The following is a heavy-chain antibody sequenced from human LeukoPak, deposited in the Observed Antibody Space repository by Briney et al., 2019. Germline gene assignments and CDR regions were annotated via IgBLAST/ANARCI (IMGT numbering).Heavy chain of an antibody. D-gene: IGHD3-22*01. CDR3: AREISYDSSGYYGTPLDY. Sequence: GGSLRLSCAASGFNFSNYSLNWVRQAPGKGLEWVSSISSNSSYIYYADSVKGRFTISRDNAKNSLYLQMNSLRAEDTAVYYCAREISYDSSGYYGTPLDYWGQGTLVTVSS. CDR2: ISSNSSYI. V-gene: IGHV3-21*01. J-gene: IGHJ4*02. CDR1: GFNFSNYS.